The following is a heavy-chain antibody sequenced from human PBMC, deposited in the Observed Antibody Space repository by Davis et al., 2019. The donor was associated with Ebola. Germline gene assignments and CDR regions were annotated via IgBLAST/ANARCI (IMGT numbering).Heavy chain of an antibody. CDR3: ARWASVGY. V-gene: IGHV3-7*01. D-gene: IGHD1-26*01. Sequence: GESLKISCAASGYTFSSSWITWVRQAPEKGLEWVATIKADGSAKYYVDSVKGRFTISRDNVKNSLYLQMDSLRAEDTAVYYCARWASVGYWGQGTLVTVSS. CDR1: GYTFSSSW. CDR2: IKADGSAK. J-gene: IGHJ4*02.